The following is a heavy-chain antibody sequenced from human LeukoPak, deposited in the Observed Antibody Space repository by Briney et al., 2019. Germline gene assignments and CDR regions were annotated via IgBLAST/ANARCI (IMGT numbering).Heavy chain of an antibody. V-gene: IGHV4-30-2*01. CDR3: ARVVYYGSGSYFRDTANWFDP. CDR1: GGSISSGGYY. D-gene: IGHD3-10*01. CDR2: IYHSGST. Sequence: SETLSLTCTVSGGSISSGGYYWSWIRQPPGKGLEWIGYIYHSGSTYYNPSLKSRVTISVDRSKNQFSLKPSSVTAADTAVYYCARVVYYGSGSYFRDTANWFDPWGQGTLVTVSS. J-gene: IGHJ5*02.